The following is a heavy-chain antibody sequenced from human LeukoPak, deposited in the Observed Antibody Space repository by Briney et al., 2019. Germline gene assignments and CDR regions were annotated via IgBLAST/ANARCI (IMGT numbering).Heavy chain of an antibody. CDR2: IYYSGST. Sequence: PSETLSLTCTVSGGSISSYYWSWIRQPPGKGLEWIGYIYYSGSTNYNPSLKSRVTISVDTSKNQFSLKLSSVTAADTAVYYCARVRVGATLKDPSTWFDPWGQGTLVAVSS. V-gene: IGHV4-59*01. CDR1: GGSISSYY. CDR3: ARVRVGATLKDPSTWFDP. D-gene: IGHD1-26*01. J-gene: IGHJ5*02.